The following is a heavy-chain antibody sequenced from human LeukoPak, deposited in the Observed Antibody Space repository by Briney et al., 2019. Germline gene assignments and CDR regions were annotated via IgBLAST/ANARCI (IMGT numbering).Heavy chain of an antibody. CDR3: ARDLGYCSGGTCP. Sequence: GGSLRLSCAASGFAFSSYGMHWVRQAPGKGLEWVAVISYDGSNKYYADSVKGRFTISRDNAKNTLYLQMNSLRAEDTAVYYCARDLGYCSGGTCPWGQGTLVTVSS. CDR1: GFAFSSYG. J-gene: IGHJ5*02. V-gene: IGHV3-30*03. D-gene: IGHD2-15*01. CDR2: ISYDGSNK.